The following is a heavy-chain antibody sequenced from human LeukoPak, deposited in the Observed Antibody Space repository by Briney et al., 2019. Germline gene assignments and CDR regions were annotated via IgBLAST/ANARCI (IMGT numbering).Heavy chain of an antibody. V-gene: IGHV3-64*01. CDR2: ISVNGGST. D-gene: IGHD3-16*02. CDR1: GFTFSNYA. J-gene: IGHJ4*02. Sequence: GGSLRLSCAASGFTFSNYAMHWVRQAPGKGLGYVSAISVNGGSTYYANSVKGRFTVSGDNSKNTLYLQMGSLRAEDMAAYYCARDGAYYDYVWGSYRPYYFDYWGQGTLVTVSS. CDR3: ARDGAYYDYVWGSYRPYYFDY.